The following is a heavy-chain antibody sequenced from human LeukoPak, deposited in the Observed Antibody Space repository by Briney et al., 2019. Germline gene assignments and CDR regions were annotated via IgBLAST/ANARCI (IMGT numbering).Heavy chain of an antibody. CDR2: ISSSGSYT. CDR3: ARVYGVLGSRDQQLMH. Sequence: GGSLRLSCAASGFIFSDYYMTWIRQAPGKGLEVISFISSSGSYTNSADSVKGRFTISRDNAKNSLYLQMNSLRAEDTAVYYRARVYGVLGSRDQQLMHWGQGTLVTVSS. CDR1: GFIFSDYY. D-gene: IGHD6-13*01. J-gene: IGHJ4*02. V-gene: IGHV3-11*06.